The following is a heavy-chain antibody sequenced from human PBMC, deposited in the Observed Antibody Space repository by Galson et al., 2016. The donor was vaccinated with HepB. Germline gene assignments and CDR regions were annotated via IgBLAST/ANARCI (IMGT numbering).Heavy chain of an antibody. CDR2: INSDGSDT. D-gene: IGHD6-6*01. Sequence: QPPGKGLVWVSLINSDGSDTIYADSVKGRFTISRDNAKNTLYLQMNSLRVEDTAVYYCARGRLTTSYRVLAYWGQGTLVTVSS. J-gene: IGHJ4*02. V-gene: IGHV3-74*01. CDR3: ARGRLTTSYRVLAY.